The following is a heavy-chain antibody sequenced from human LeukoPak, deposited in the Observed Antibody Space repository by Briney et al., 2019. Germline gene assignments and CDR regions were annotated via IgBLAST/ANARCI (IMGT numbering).Heavy chain of an antibody. Sequence: SETLSLTCAVYGGSFSGYYWSWIRQPPGKGLEWIGEINHSGSTNYNPSLKSRVTISVDTSKNQFSLKLSSVTAADTAVYYCARPARYDFWSGTPFDYWGQGTLVTVSS. CDR3: ARPARYDFWSGTPFDY. CDR1: GGSFSGYY. D-gene: IGHD3-3*01. CDR2: INHSGST. V-gene: IGHV4-34*01. J-gene: IGHJ4*02.